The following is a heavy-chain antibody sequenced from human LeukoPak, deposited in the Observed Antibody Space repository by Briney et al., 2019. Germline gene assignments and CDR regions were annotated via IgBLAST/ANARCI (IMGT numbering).Heavy chain of an antibody. Sequence: ASVKVSCKASGGTFSSYAISWVRQAPGQGLEWVGRIIPILGIANYAQKFQGRVTITADKSTSTAYMELSSLRSEDTAVYYCARGNELLGGFNWFDPWGQGTLVTVSS. CDR3: ARGNELLGGFNWFDP. V-gene: IGHV1-69*04. J-gene: IGHJ5*02. CDR2: IIPILGIA. CDR1: GGTFSSYA. D-gene: IGHD1-7*01.